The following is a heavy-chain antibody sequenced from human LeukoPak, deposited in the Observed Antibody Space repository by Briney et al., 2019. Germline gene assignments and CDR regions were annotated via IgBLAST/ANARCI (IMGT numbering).Heavy chain of an antibody. J-gene: IGHJ4*02. CDR1: GGSFSGYY. CDR3: ARDGIGGEPLYFDY. Sequence: SETLSLTCAVYGGSFSGYYWSWIRQPPGKGLEWIGYIYYSGSTNYNPSLKSRVTISVDTSKNQFSLKLSSVTAADTAVYYCARDGIGGEPLYFDYWGQGTLVTVSS. V-gene: IGHV4-59*01. CDR2: IYYSGST. D-gene: IGHD3-16*01.